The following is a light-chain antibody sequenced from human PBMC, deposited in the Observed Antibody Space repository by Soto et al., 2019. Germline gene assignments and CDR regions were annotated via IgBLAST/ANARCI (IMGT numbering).Light chain of an antibody. CDR2: VVT. CDR3: ASYTDTTTQV. J-gene: IGLJ3*02. CDR1: NSDVGKFDY. Sequence: QSALTQPASVSASPGQSITISCTGTNSDVGKFDYVSWYQHHPGKAPKLVISVVTRRSSGVSDRFSGSKSGNTATLTISGLQAEDEADYYCASYTDTTTQVFGGGTKVTVL. V-gene: IGLV2-14*01.